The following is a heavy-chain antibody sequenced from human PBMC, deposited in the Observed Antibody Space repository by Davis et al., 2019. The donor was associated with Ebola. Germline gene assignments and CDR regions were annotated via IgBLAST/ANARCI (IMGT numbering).Heavy chain of an antibody. CDR2: IKQDGSEK. D-gene: IGHD6-19*01. V-gene: IGHV3-7*01. Sequence: GGSLRLSCAASGFTFSSYWMSWVRQAPGKGLEWVANIKQDGSEKYYVDSVKGRFTISRDNAKNSLYLQMNSLRAEDTAVYYCASLCSSGWYCQDYWGQGTLVTVSS. CDR1: GFTFSSYW. J-gene: IGHJ4*02. CDR3: ASLCSSGWYCQDY.